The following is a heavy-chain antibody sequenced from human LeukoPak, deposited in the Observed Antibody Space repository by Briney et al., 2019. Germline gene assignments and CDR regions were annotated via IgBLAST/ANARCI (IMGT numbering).Heavy chain of an antibody. Sequence: GGSLRLSCAASGFTFSSYGMHWVRQAPGKGLEWVAVISYDGSNKYYADSVKGRFTISRDNSKNTLYLQMNSLRAEDTAVYYCAKDREGITIFPHDYWGQGTLVTVSS. V-gene: IGHV3-30*18. CDR2: ISYDGSNK. D-gene: IGHD3-3*01. J-gene: IGHJ4*02. CDR1: GFTFSSYG. CDR3: AKDREGITIFPHDY.